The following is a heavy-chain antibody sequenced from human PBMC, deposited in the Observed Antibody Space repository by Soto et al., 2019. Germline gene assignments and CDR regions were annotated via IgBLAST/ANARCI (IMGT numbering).Heavy chain of an antibody. V-gene: IGHV3-21*01. CDR3: ARDAPSIMVYAINFLGDLYYFDY. D-gene: IGHD2-8*01. CDR1: GFTFSSYG. CDR2: IRSSSSYI. J-gene: IGHJ4*02. Sequence: GGSLRLSCAASGFTFSSYGMHWVRQAPGKGLEWVAAIRSSSSYIYYADSVKGRFTISRDNAKNSLYLQMNSLRAEDTAVYYCARDAPSIMVYAINFLGDLYYFDYWGRGTLVTVSS.